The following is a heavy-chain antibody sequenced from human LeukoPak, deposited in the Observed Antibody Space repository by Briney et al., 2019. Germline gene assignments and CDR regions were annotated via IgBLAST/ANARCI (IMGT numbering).Heavy chain of an antibody. Sequence: PGGSLRLSCAASGFTFTSYSLNWVGQAPGKGLEWVSYITSSGNHIYYADSVKGRFTISRDNAKNSLYLQMNSLRAEDTAVYYCARADYYRFDYWGQGTLVTVSS. J-gene: IGHJ4*02. CDR1: GFTFTSYS. CDR3: ARADYYRFDY. CDR2: ITSSGNHI. V-gene: IGHV3-21*05. D-gene: IGHD3-22*01.